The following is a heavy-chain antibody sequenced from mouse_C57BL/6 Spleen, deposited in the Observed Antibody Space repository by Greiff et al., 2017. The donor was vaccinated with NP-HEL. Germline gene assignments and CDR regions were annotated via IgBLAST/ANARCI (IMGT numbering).Heavy chain of an antibody. CDR2: IDPNSGGT. CDR3: ARDSTYEDYYAMDY. D-gene: IGHD2-12*01. Sequence: QVQLKQSGAELVKPGASVKLSCKASGYTFTSYWMHWVKQRPGRGLEWIGRIDPNSGGTKYNEKFKSKATLTVDKPSSTAYMQLSSLTSEDSAVYYCARDSTYEDYYAMDYWGQRTSVTVSS. CDR1: GYTFTSYW. J-gene: IGHJ4*01. V-gene: IGHV1-72*01.